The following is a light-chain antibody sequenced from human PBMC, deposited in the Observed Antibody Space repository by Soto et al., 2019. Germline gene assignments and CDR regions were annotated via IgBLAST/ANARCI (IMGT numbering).Light chain of an antibody. CDR1: QSISSY. Sequence: DIQMTQSPSSLSASIGDRVTITCRASQSISSYLNWYQQKPGKAPKLLMYAVSTLQSGVPSRFSGSVSGTDFTLTISSLQPEGFATYFCQQSYDITFTFGPGTKVDIK. J-gene: IGKJ3*01. CDR2: AVS. CDR3: QQSYDITFT. V-gene: IGKV1-39*01.